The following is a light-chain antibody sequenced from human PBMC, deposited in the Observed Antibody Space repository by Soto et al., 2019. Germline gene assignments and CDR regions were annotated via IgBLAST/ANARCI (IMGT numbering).Light chain of an antibody. V-gene: IGKV1-5*01. CDR2: DAS. Sequence: DIQLTQSLSTLSASVGDRLIITCRATQSIGTWLAWYQHKPGKAPKLLIFDASKLQSGVPSRFSGSGSGTELTLTISSLQPDDFATYYCQQYNTYSWTFGQGTKVEVK. CDR3: QQYNTYSWT. J-gene: IGKJ1*01. CDR1: QSIGTW.